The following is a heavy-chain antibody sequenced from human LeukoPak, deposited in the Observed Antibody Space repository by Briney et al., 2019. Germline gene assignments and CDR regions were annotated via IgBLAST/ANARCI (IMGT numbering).Heavy chain of an antibody. Sequence: KTSETLSLTCAVSGGSISSSNWWSWVRQPPGKGLEWIGEIYHSGSTYYNPSLKSRVTISVDRSKNQFSLKLSSVTAADTAVYYCARVPWELLGSETSWYFDLWGRGTLVTVSS. J-gene: IGHJ2*01. CDR2: IYHSGST. V-gene: IGHV4-4*02. CDR1: GGSISSSNW. CDR3: ARVPWELLGSETSWYFDL. D-gene: IGHD1-26*01.